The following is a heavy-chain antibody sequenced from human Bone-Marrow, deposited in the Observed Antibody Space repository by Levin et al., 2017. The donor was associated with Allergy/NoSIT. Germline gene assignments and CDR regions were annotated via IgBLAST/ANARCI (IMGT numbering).Heavy chain of an antibody. V-gene: IGHV1-18*01. J-gene: IGHJ6*03. CDR2: ISAHNGNT. CDR1: GYTFISFG. Sequence: ASVKVSCTASGYTFISFGIAWVRQAPGKGLEWMGWISAHNGNTNYARTFKGRVTMTTDKPTSTPYLQLRSLRSDDTAVYYCARFIVVPAAYYYLDGWCKGTTVTVSS. CDR3: ARFIVVPAAYYYLDG. D-gene: IGHD2-2*01.